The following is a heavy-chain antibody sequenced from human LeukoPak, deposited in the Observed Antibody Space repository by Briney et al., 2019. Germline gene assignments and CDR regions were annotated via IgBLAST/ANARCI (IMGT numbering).Heavy chain of an antibody. V-gene: IGHV3-23*01. CDR1: GFIFGNYA. Sequence: GGSLRLSCVGRGFIFGNYAMNWVRQAPGKGLEWVAAFSGRGGDTFYADSVKGRFTFSRDNSKNTMFLQMNSLRAEDTALYYCAKEARDILTHYYWGSQFDYWGQGTLVIVSS. CDR2: FSGRGGDT. D-gene: IGHD3-9*01. CDR3: AKEARDILTHYYWGSQFDY. J-gene: IGHJ4*02.